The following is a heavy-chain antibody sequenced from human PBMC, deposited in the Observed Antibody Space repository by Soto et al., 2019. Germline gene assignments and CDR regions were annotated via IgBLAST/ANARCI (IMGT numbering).Heavy chain of an antibody. Sequence: QVQLVQSGAEVKKTGSSVKVSCKASGGTFNTFGFSWVRQAPGQGLEWMGGIIPFFGTAQYSQQFEDRISITADEFSNSFYLAVRSLTPDDTAMYYCARSAPMEGGDQYYYDFWGQGALVTVSS. V-gene: IGHV1-69*01. CDR3: ARSAPMEGGDQYYYDF. J-gene: IGHJ4*02. CDR1: GGTFNTFG. CDR2: IIPFFGTA. D-gene: IGHD3-16*01.